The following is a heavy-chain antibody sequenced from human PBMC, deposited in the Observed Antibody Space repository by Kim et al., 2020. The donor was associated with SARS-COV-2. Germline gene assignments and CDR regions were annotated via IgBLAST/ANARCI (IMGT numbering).Heavy chain of an antibody. Sequence: SETLSLTCTVSGGSIRSGCYYWSWIRQHPGKGLEWIGYIYYSGSTYYNPSLKSRLTISLDTSQNQFSLNLRSVAVADTALYYCATSTSSWYYFDSWGQGTLVTVSS. CDR2: IYYSGST. CDR3: ATSTSSWYYFDS. V-gene: IGHV4-31*03. D-gene: IGHD6-13*01. CDR1: GGSIRSGCYY. J-gene: IGHJ4*02.